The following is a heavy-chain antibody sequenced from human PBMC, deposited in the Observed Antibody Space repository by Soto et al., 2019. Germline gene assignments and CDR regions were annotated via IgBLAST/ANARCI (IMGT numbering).Heavy chain of an antibody. J-gene: IGHJ4*02. CDR3: LRGGCRGDRCQSHLEY. D-gene: IGHD2-15*01. CDR1: GFTFSYHG. CDR2: TWDDGNCK. V-gene: IGHV3-33*01. Sequence: QVQLVESGGGVVQPGRSLRLSCAASGFTFSYHGMHWVRQAPGKGLEWVAVTWDDGNCKYYADSVKGRFTISRGNSNNMLYLQMNSLRVEDTAMYYCLRGGCRGDRCQSHLEYWGQGALVTVSS.